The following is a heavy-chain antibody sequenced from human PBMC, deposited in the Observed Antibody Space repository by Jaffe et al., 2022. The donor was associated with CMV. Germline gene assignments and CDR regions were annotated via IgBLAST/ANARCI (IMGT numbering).Heavy chain of an antibody. Sequence: QVQLVQSGAEVKKPGTSVKVSCKASGYTFTSFSITWVRQAPGQGLEWMGWISPYSDNTNYAQNLQGRVTMTTDTSTSTAYMELRSLRSDDTAVYFCAREQPNAAFGLVVSFDYWGQGTPVTVSS. CDR2: ISPYSDNT. V-gene: IGHV1-18*04. J-gene: IGHJ4*02. CDR3: AREQPNAAFGLVVSFDY. CDR1: GYTFTSFS. D-gene: IGHD3-3*01.